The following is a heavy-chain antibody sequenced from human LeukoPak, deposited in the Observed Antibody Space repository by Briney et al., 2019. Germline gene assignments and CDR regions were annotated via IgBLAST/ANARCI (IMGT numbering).Heavy chain of an antibody. J-gene: IGHJ6*03. CDR1: GGSFSGYY. V-gene: IGHV4-34*01. CDR2: INHSGST. D-gene: IGHD3-3*01. CDR3: ARAYYDFWSGRSLGYSYYYMDA. Sequence: PSETLSLTCAVYGGSFSGYYWSWIRQPPGKGLEWIGEINHSGSTNYNPSLKSRVTISVDTSKNQFSLKLSSVTAADTAVYYCARAYYDFWSGRSLGYSYYYMDAWGKGTTVTVSS.